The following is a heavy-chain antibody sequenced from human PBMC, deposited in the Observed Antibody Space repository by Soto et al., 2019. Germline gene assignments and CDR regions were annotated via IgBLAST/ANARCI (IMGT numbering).Heavy chain of an antibody. CDR2: ISSSSSYI. J-gene: IGHJ6*02. Sequence: EVQLVESGGGLVKPGGSLRLSCAASGFTFSSYSMNWVRQAPGKGPEWVSSISSSSSYIYYADSVKGRFTISRDNAKNSLYLQMNSLRAEDTAVYYCARQRAVAGTDYYYYGMDVWGQGTTVTVSS. V-gene: IGHV3-21*01. CDR1: GFTFSSYS. D-gene: IGHD6-19*01. CDR3: ARQRAVAGTDYYYYGMDV.